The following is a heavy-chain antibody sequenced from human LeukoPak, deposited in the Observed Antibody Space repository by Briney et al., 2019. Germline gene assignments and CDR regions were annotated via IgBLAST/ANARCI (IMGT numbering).Heavy chain of an antibody. CDR2: ISGGGGST. CDR1: GFTFSSYA. D-gene: IGHD3-22*01. CDR3: VKRRYDSSGYFDY. Sequence: QPGGSLRLSCVASGFTFSSYAMSWVRQAPGKGLEWVSVISGGGGSTYYADSVKGRFTISRDNSQNTLYLQMNSLRAEDTAVYYCVKRRYDSSGYFDYWGQGTLVTVSS. V-gene: IGHV3-23*01. J-gene: IGHJ4*02.